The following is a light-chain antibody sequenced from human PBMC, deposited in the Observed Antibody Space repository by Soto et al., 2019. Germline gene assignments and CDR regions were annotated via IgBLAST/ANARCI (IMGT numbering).Light chain of an antibody. CDR2: DAS. J-gene: IGKJ5*01. CDR1: QDISYY. CDR3: QQYEILPT. V-gene: IGKV1-33*01. Sequence: DIQLTQSPSSLSASAGDRGTITCQASQDISYYLNWYQQRPGKAPKLLIYDASNLGAGVPLRFSGSRSGTDFTFTISSLQPEDIATYYCQQYEILPTFGQGTRLEIK.